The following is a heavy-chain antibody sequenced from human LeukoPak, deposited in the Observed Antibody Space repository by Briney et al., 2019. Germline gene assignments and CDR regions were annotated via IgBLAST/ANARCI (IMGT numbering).Heavy chain of an antibody. CDR2: ISSSGSTI. D-gene: IGHD3-22*01. CDR3: ARAAQYYYDSSGYYGY. V-gene: IGHV3-11*01. Sequence: GGSLRLSCAASGFTFSDYYMSWIRQAPGKGLEWVSYISSSGSTIYYADSVKGRFTISRDNAKNSLYLQMNSLRAEGTAVYYCARAAQYYYDSSGYYGYWGQGTLVTVSS. CDR1: GFTFSDYY. J-gene: IGHJ4*02.